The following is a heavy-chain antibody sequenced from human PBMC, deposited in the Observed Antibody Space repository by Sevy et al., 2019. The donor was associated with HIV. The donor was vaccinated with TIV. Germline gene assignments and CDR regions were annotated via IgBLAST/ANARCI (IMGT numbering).Heavy chain of an antibody. CDR3: ARDLLVGSTYVFDI. D-gene: IGHD1-26*01. J-gene: IGHJ3*02. Sequence: GGYLRLSCAASGFTFSNYNMNWVRQTPGEGLKWVSSISSSSADIYYTDSVKGRFTVSRDNSRKSLFLQMNGLRAEDTALYYCARDLLVGSTYVFDIWGRGTMVTVSS. CDR1: GFTFSNYN. V-gene: IGHV3-21*01. CDR2: ISSSSADI.